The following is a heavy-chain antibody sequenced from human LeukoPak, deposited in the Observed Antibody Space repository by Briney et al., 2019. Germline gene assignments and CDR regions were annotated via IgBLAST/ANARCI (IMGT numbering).Heavy chain of an antibody. D-gene: IGHD2-21*02. Sequence: SETLSLTCTVSGGSIRSGSYYGSWIRQPAGKGLEWIGRIHTSGITNYNPSLKSRVPTSVATSTNQISLKLSSVTAADTAVYYCARGTAYSMDVWGKGTTVTVSS. CDR1: GGSIRSGSYY. CDR3: ARGTAYSMDV. CDR2: IHTSGIT. J-gene: IGHJ6*03. V-gene: IGHV4-61*02.